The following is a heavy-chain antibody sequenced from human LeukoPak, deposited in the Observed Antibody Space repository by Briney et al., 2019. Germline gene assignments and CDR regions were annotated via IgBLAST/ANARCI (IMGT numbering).Heavy chain of an antibody. V-gene: IGHV5-51*01. Sequence: GESLKISCKGSGYSFTSYWIGWVRQMPGKGLEWMGIIYPGDSDTRYSPSFQGQVTISADKSISTAYLQWSSLKASDTAIYYCARRSSGYYLGYNYYYMDVWGKGTTVTVSS. CDR2: IYPGDSDT. CDR3: ARRSSGYYLGYNYYYMDV. CDR1: GYSFTSYW. J-gene: IGHJ6*03. D-gene: IGHD3-22*01.